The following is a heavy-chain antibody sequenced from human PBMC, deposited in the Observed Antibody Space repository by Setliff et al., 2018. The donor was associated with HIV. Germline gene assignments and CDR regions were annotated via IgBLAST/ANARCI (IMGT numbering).Heavy chain of an antibody. CDR3: ARALAGGSGWNYFDL. CDR2: VYYSGTT. Sequence: SETLSLTCTVSGGSISSSSYYWGWIRQPPGKGLEWIGSVYYSGTTYYNASLESRVTISVDTSKNQFSLKLSSVTAADTAVYYCARALAGGSGWNYFDLWGPGTLVTVSS. CDR1: GGSISSSSYY. D-gene: IGHD6-19*01. J-gene: IGHJ4*02. V-gene: IGHV4-39*01.